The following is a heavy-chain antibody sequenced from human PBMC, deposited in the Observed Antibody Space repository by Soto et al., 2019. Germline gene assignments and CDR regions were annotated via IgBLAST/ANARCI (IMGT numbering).Heavy chain of an antibody. CDR2: ISSSSSYI. CDR1: GFTFSSYS. CDR3: ARESEDLTSNFDY. J-gene: IGHJ4*02. Sequence: GGSLRLSCAASGFTFSSYSMNWVRQAPGKGLEWVSSISSSSSYIYYADSVKGRFTISRDNAKNSLYLQMNSLRAEDTAVYYCARESEDLTSNFDYWGQGTLVTVSS. V-gene: IGHV3-21*01.